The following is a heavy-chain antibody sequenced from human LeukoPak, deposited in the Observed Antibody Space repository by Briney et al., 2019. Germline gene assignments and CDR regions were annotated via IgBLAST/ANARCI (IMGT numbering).Heavy chain of an antibody. V-gene: IGHV1-46*01. D-gene: IGHD1-26*01. CDR1: GYTFTSYY. CDR3: ARSVGATTWIDY. J-gene: IGHJ4*02. Sequence: ASVTVSCKASGYTFTSYYIHWVRQAPGQGLEWMGIINPSGGSTSYAQKFQGRVTMTRDTSTSTVYMELSSLRSEDTAVYYCARSVGATTWIDYWGQGTLVTVSS. CDR2: INPSGGST.